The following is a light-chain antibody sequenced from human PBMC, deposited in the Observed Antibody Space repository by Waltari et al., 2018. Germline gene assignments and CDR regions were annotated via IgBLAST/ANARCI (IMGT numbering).Light chain of an antibody. CDR1: QSVGKY. CDR3: QNHERLPAT. V-gene: IGKV3-20*01. Sequence: EVVLTQSPGTLSLSPGERATLSCRASQSVGKYIVWYQQRPGQAPRLLTYAASTRATGIPDRFSGSGSGTDFSLTISRLEPEDFAVYYCQNHERLPATFGQGTKVEI. CDR2: AAS. J-gene: IGKJ1*01.